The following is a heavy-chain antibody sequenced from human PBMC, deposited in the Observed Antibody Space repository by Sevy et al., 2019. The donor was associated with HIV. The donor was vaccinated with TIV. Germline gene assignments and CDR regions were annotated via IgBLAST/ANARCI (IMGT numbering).Heavy chain of an antibody. D-gene: IGHD3-16*02. J-gene: IGHJ4*02. CDR3: ARDKGESSSSFLGELSH. CDR1: GFTFSRYA. Sequence: GGSLRLSCAASGFTFSRYAMNWVRQAPGKGLEWVAVISSDGRNKYYADSVKGRFTISRDNSKYTLYLQMNSLRSEDTAMYYCARDKGESSSSFLGELSHWGQGTLVTVSS. V-gene: IGHV3-30*04. CDR2: ISSDGRNK.